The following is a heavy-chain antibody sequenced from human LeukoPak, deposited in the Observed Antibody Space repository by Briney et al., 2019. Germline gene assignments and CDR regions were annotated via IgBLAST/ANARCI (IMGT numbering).Heavy chain of an antibody. CDR2: ISSSSSTI. J-gene: IGHJ1*01. CDR1: GFTFSSYS. V-gene: IGHV3-48*04. CDR3: ARDPPSFQH. Sequence: QPGGSLRLSCAASGFTFSSYSMNWVRQAPGKGLEWVSYISSSSSTIYYADSVKGRFTISRDNAKNSAYLQMNNLRAEDTALYYCARDPPSFQHWGQGTLVTVSS.